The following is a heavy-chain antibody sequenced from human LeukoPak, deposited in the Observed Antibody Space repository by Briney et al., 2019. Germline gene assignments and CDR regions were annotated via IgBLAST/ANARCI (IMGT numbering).Heavy chain of an antibody. D-gene: IGHD2-21*01. CDR1: GFTFSTYW. CDR3: AREPAYCGGDCLFDY. Sequence: GGSLRLSCAASGFTFSTYWMHWVRQAPGKGLVWVSRINNDGSSTSYSDSVKGRFTISRDNAKSTLYLQMNGLTAEDTAVYYCAREPAYCGGDCLFDYWGQGTLVTVSS. J-gene: IGHJ4*02. V-gene: IGHV3-74*01. CDR2: INNDGSST.